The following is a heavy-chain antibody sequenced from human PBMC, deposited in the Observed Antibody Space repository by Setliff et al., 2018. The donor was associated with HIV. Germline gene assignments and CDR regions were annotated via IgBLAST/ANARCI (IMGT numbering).Heavy chain of an antibody. CDR1: AFTFNKYA. V-gene: IGHV3-21*04. CDR2: ISDTGDYI. Sequence: GGSLRLSCTASAFTFNKYAMAWVRQAPGKGLEWVSAISDTGDYIYYADSVKGRFTISRDNAKNSLYLQMNSLRAEDTAVYYCASSGYNYGGYYMDVWGKGTTVTVSS. J-gene: IGHJ6*03. CDR3: ASSGYNYGGYYMDV. D-gene: IGHD5-18*01.